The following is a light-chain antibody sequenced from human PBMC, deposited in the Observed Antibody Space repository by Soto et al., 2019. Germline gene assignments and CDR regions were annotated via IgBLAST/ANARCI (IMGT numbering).Light chain of an antibody. Sequence: QSVLTQIPSASGSPGQSVTISCTGTSSDIGGYNYVSWYQQHPGKAPKLMIYDVTKRPSGVPDRFSGSKSGNTASLTVSGLQAEDEADYYCNSYAGSNIYVFGTGTKVTVL. CDR1: SSDIGGYNY. V-gene: IGLV2-8*01. CDR3: NSYAGSNIYV. J-gene: IGLJ1*01. CDR2: DVT.